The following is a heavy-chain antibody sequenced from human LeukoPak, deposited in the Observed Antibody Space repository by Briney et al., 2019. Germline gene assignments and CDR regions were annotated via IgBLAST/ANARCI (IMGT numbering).Heavy chain of an antibody. CDR2: ISSSGSTT. J-gene: IGHJ4*01. CDR3: ARDRGWDGYGYAFLDY. V-gene: IGHV3-48*03. CDR1: GFNFKNYE. D-gene: IGHD5-12*01. Sequence: GGSLRLSCAVSGFNFKNYEMKWVRQAPGKGLEWIAYISSSGSTTKYADSVKGRFTMSRDNAKNAVYMEMNSLRVEDTTVYYCARDRGWDGYGYAFLDYWGHGTLVTVSS.